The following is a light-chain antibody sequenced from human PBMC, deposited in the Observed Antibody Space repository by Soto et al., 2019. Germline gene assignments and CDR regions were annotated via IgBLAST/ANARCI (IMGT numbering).Light chain of an antibody. CDR1: QSVAPSQ. CDR3: QQRSNWPPT. Sequence: EIVLTQSPGTLSLSPGERATLFCRASQSVAPSQLAWYQQKPGQAPRLLIYDASNRATGIPARFSGSGSGTDFTLTISSLEPEDFAVYYCQQRSNWPPTFGGGTKVDIK. J-gene: IGKJ4*01. V-gene: IGKV3-11*01. CDR2: DAS.